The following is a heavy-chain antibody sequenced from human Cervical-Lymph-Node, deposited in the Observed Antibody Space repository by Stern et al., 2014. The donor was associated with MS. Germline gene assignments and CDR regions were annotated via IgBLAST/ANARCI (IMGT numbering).Heavy chain of an antibody. J-gene: IGHJ4*02. CDR3: ATFTSAVGTFNH. CDR1: GYNTTSYG. Sequence: QVQLVQSGGEVKKPGASVKVSCKASGYNTTSYGFTWVRQAPGQGLEWMGWISAYNGNTNYAQKLQGRVTMTTDTSTSTANMEVRSLRSDDTAVYYCATFTSAVGTFNHWGQGTLVTVSS. CDR2: ISAYNGNT. D-gene: IGHD6-13*01. V-gene: IGHV1-18*01.